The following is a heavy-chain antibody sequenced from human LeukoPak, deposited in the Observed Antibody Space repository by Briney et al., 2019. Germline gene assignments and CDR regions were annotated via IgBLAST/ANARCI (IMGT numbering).Heavy chain of an antibody. V-gene: IGHV3-30-3*01. CDR1: GFTFSSYA. CDR2: ISYDGSNK. D-gene: IGHD3-22*01. Sequence: GGSLRLSCAASGFTFSSYAMHWVRQAPGKGLEWVALISYDGSNKYYADSVKGRFTISRDNSKYTLYLQMNSLTPEDTSLYYCARSYYDSSGYPESRFDPWGQGTLVTVSS. CDR3: ARSYYDSSGYPESRFDP. J-gene: IGHJ5*02.